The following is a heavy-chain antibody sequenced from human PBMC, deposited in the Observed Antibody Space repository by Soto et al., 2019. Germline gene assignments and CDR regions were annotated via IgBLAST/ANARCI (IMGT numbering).Heavy chain of an antibody. J-gene: IGHJ6*02. CDR3: AATIMAAVGTGHYYGMDV. CDR1: GYTFTSYG. Sequence: SVKVSCKTSGYTFTSYGITWVRQAPGQGLEWMGWIVVGSGDTNSAQKFQERVTITRDTSTSTAYLQIRSLRSEDTAVYYCAATIMAAVGTGHYYGMDVWGQGTTVTVS. D-gene: IGHD6-13*01. CDR2: IVVGSGDT. V-gene: IGHV1-58*02.